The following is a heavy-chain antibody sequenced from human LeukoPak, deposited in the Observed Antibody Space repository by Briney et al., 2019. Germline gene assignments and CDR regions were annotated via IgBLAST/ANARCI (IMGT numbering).Heavy chain of an antibody. Sequence: GGSLRLSCTASGFPFSDFYMAWIRQPPGKGLEYIAYISSGGTSISYADSVRGRFTISRDNAENVLYLQMNSLRAEDTALYYCAQSSGGIRGQGTLVTVSS. D-gene: IGHD6-19*01. CDR1: GFPFSDFY. J-gene: IGHJ4*02. CDR2: ISSGGTSI. CDR3: AQSSGGI. V-gene: IGHV3-11*01.